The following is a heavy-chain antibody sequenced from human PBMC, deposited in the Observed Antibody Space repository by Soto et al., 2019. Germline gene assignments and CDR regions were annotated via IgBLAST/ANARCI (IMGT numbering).Heavy chain of an antibody. CDR2: VFSDGTT. V-gene: IGHV4-39*01. D-gene: IGHD2-2*01. Sequence: QLQLQESGPGLVKPSETLSLTCSVSGASISSGSYYWGWVRQPPGKGLEWIANVFSDGTTYYSPSLNRRVPITVDTSKNQFSLRLRSVTTADTAVYYCARQGECGSTSCYGSWGQGTLVTVSS. CDR3: ARQGECGSTSCYGS. J-gene: IGHJ5*02. CDR1: GASISSGSYY.